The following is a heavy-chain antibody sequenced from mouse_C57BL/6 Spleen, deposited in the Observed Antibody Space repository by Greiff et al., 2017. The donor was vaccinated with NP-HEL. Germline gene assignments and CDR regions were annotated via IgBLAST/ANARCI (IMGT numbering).Heavy chain of an antibody. J-gene: IGHJ1*03. CDR3: AREDYGSSYVGLWYFDV. V-gene: IGHV1-52*01. CDR2: IDPSDSET. CDR1: GYTFTSYW. Sequence: QVQLQQPGAELVRPGSSVKLSCKASGYTFTSYWMHWVKQRPIQGLEWIGNIDPSDSETHYNQKFKDKATLTVDKSSSTAYRQLSSLTSEDSAVYYCAREDYGSSYVGLWYFDVWGTGTTVTVSS. D-gene: IGHD1-1*01.